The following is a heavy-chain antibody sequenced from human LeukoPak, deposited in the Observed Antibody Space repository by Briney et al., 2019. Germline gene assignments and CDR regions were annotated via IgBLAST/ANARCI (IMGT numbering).Heavy chain of an antibody. J-gene: IGHJ5*02. D-gene: IGHD3-9*01. CDR2: IIPILGIA. V-gene: IGHV1-69*04. CDR3: AREGASYYDILTGYSGNWFDP. CDR1: GGTFISYA. Sequence: ASVTVSFKASGGTFISYAISWVRQAPGQGLEWMGRIIPILGIANYAQKFQGRVTITADKSTSTAYMELSSLRSEDTAVYYCAREGASYYDILTGYSGNWFDPWGQGTLVTVSS.